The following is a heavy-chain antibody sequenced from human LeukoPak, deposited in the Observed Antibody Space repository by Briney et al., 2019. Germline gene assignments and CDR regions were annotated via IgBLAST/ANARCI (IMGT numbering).Heavy chain of an antibody. CDR2: INPSGGST. J-gene: IGHJ5*02. Sequence: GASVKVSCKASGYTFTSYYMHWVRQAPGQGLEWMGIINPSGGSTSYAQKFQGRVTMTRDMSTSTAYMELSSLRSEDTAVYYCARDSDRNWFDPWGQGTLVTVSS. CDR3: ARDSDRNWFDP. V-gene: IGHV1-46*01. CDR1: GYTFTSYY.